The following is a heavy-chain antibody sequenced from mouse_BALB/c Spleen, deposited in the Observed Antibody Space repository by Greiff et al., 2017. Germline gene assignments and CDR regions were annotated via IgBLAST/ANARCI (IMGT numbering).Heavy chain of an antibody. D-gene: IGHD2-3*01. V-gene: IGHV5-6-5*01. CDR2: ISSGGST. Sequence: EVQLVESGGGLVKPGGSLKLSCAASGFTFSSYAMSWVRQTPEKRLEWVASISSGGSTYYPDSVKGRFTISRDNARNILYLQMSSLRSEDTAMYYCARGYDGYPYYYAMDYWGQGTSVTVSS. J-gene: IGHJ4*01. CDR1: GFTFSSYA. CDR3: ARGYDGYPYYYAMDY.